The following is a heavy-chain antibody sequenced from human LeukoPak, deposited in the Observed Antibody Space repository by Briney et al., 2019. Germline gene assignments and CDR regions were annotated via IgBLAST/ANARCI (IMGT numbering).Heavy chain of an antibody. CDR2: IIPIFGTA. CDR1: GGTFSSYA. Sequence: SVKVSCKASGGTFSSYAISWVRQAPGQGLEWIGGIIPIFGTANYAQKFQGRVTITTDESTSTAYMELSSLRSEDTAVYYCASRTRGVWVPAAIGDAFDIWGQGTMITVSS. CDR3: ASRTRGVWVPAAIGDAFDI. V-gene: IGHV1-69*05. D-gene: IGHD2-2*01. J-gene: IGHJ3*02.